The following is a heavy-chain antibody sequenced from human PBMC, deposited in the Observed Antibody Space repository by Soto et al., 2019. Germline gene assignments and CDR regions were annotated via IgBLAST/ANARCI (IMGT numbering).Heavy chain of an antibody. CDR2: VYPRDSDT. V-gene: IGHV5-51*01. Sequence: GESLKISCKASGYIFIDYGIGGVRQMPGKGLEWMGIVYPRDSDTRYSPYFQGQVTISADRSTGTAFLQWRSLKASDTALYYCARPPLPGYSIHFNSWGPGTLVTVSS. D-gene: IGHD2-15*01. J-gene: IGHJ4*02. CDR1: GYIFIDYG. CDR3: ARPPLPGYSIHFNS.